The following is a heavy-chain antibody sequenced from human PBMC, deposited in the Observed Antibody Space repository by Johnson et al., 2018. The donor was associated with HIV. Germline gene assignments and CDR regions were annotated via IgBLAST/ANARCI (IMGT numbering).Heavy chain of an antibody. CDR1: GFTFSNAW. Sequence: MQLVESGGGLVKPGGSLRLSCAASGFTFSNAWMSWVRQAPGKGLEWVGRIKSNTDGGTTDYAAHVKGRFTISRDNAQNSLDLQMNSLRAEDTALYYCARADTAMVRGACDIWGQGTMVTVSS. CDR2: IKSNTDGGTT. D-gene: IGHD5-18*01. CDR3: ARADTAMVRGACDI. J-gene: IGHJ3*02. V-gene: IGHV3-15*05.